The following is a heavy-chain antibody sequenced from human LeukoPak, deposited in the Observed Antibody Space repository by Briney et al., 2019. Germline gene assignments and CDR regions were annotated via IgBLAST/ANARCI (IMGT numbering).Heavy chain of an antibody. Sequence: GRSLRLSCAASGFIFRRFSMHWVRQAPGKGLEWVAVISFDATNKYYADSVKGRFTISRDNSKNTLYLQMNSLRAEDTAVYYCAKDSSADDSSGYSYYFDYWGQGTLVTVSS. CDR1: GFIFRRFS. V-gene: IGHV3-30*18. CDR3: AKDSSADDSSGYSYYFDY. D-gene: IGHD3-22*01. J-gene: IGHJ4*02. CDR2: ISFDATNK.